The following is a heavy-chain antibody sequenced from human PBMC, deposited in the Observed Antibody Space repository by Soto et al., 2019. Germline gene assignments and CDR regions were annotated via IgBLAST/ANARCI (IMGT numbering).Heavy chain of an antibody. CDR3: ARTLYCSSTSCLYGMDV. CDR2: IIPILGIA. CDR1: GGTFSSYT. D-gene: IGHD2-2*01. Sequence: ASVKVSCKASGGTFSSYTISWVRQAPGQGLEWMGRIIPILGIANYAQKYQGRVKITADKSTSTAYIELSSFRSEDTAVYFCARTLYCSSTSCLYGMDVWGQGTTVTVSS. J-gene: IGHJ6*02. V-gene: IGHV1-69*02.